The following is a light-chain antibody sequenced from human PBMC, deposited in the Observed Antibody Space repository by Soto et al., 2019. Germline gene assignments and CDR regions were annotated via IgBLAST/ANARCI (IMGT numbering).Light chain of an antibody. Sequence: IGLTQSPGTLSLSPGERATLSCRASQSVSSSYLAWYQQKPGQAPRLLIYGASSRATGIPDRFSGSGSGTYFTLTISSLEPEDFAVDYCQQYGSSPRTFGQGAKVEIK. J-gene: IGKJ1*01. V-gene: IGKV3-20*01. CDR1: QSVSSSY. CDR2: GAS. CDR3: QQYGSSPRT.